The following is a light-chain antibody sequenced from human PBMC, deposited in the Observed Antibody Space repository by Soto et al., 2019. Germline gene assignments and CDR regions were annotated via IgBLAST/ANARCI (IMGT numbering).Light chain of an antibody. Sequence: SSELTQPPSVSAAPGKTATITCGGNNIGNLDVHWYQQKPGQAPVLVIFSDNDRPSGIPDRFSGSNSGNTATLTISRVDAGDEANYYCQVWDGSTDAVFGGGTQLTVL. CDR3: QVWDGSTDAV. J-gene: IGLJ2*01. V-gene: IGLV3-21*04. CDR1: NIGNLD. CDR2: SDN.